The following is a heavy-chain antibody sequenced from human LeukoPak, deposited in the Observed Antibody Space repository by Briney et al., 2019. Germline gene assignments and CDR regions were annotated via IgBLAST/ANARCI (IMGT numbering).Heavy chain of an antibody. CDR1: GYTFTIYA. V-gene: IGHV1-3*01. Sequence: ASVKVPCKASGYTFTIYAMHWVRQAPGQRLEWMGWINAGNGNTKYSQKFQGRVTMTRDTSTSTVYMELSSLRSEDTAVYYCARDEKIVGIAVAAHFDYWGQGTLVTVSS. J-gene: IGHJ4*02. D-gene: IGHD6-19*01. CDR3: ARDEKIVGIAVAAHFDY. CDR2: INAGNGNT.